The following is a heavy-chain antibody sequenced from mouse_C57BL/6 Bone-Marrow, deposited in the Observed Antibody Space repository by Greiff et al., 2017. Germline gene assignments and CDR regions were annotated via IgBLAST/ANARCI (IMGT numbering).Heavy chain of an antibody. CDR3: ARYYYGSRYYYAMDY. D-gene: IGHD1-1*01. V-gene: IGHV1-50*01. Sequence: QVQLQQPGAELVKPGASVKLSCKASGYTFTSYWMQWVKQRPGQGLEWIGEIDPSDSYTNYNQKFNGKATLTVDTSSSTAYMQLSSLTSEDSAVYYCARYYYGSRYYYAMDYWGQGTSVTVSS. J-gene: IGHJ4*01. CDR1: GYTFTSYW. CDR2: IDPSDSYT.